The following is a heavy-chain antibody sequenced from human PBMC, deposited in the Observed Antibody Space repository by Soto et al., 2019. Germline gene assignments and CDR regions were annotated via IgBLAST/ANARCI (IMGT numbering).Heavy chain of an antibody. V-gene: IGHV1-46*01. CDR2: INPSDGVA. CDR3: ARFMVTEYAFDI. D-gene: IGHD2-21*02. CDR1: GYIFINYY. Sequence: EASVKVSCKASGYIFINYYVHWVRQAPGQGPEWMGIINPSDGVATYAQKFQGRVTMTRDTSTSTAYMELSSLRSEDTAVYYCARFMVTEYAFDIWGQGTMVTVSS. J-gene: IGHJ3*02.